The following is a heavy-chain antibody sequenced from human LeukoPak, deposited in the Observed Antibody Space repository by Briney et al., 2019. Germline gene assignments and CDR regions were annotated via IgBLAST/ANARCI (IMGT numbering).Heavy chain of an antibody. V-gene: IGHV4-38-2*01. CDR2: IYHSGRT. J-gene: IGHJ2*01. CDR3: ARLDYYDSSGYFGWYFDL. Sequence: SETLSLTCAVSGYSISSGYYWGWIQPPPGKGLEWIGSIYHSGRTYYNPSLKSRVTISVDTSKNQFSLKLSSVTAADTAVYYCARLDYYDSSGYFGWYFDLWGRGTLVTVSS. CDR1: GYSISSGYY. D-gene: IGHD3-22*01.